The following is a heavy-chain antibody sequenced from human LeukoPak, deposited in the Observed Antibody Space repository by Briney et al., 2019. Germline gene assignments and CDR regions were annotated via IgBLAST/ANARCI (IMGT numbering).Heavy chain of an antibody. CDR2: INPSGGST. V-gene: IGHV1-46*01. Sequence: ASVKVSCKASGYTFTSYYMHWVRQAPGQGLEWKGIINPSGGSTSYAQKFQGRVTMTRDTSTSTVYMELSSLRSEDTAVYYCATRHIAAAAPYYYYGMDVWGQGTTVTVSS. D-gene: IGHD6-13*01. CDR3: ATRHIAAAAPYYYYGMDV. CDR1: GYTFTSYY. J-gene: IGHJ6*02.